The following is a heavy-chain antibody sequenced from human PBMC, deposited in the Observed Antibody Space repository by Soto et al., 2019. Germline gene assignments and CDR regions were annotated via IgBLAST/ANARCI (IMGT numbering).Heavy chain of an antibody. CDR1: GYTFTSYG. CDR2: ISAYNGNT. V-gene: IGHV1-18*01. Sequence: GASVKVSCKASGYTFTSYGISWVRQAPGQGLEWMGWISAYNGNTNYAQKLQGRVTMTTDTSTSTAYMELRSLRSDDTAVYYCAIITMVRGVIITEEDWFDPWGQGTLVTVSS. D-gene: IGHD3-10*01. CDR3: AIITMVRGVIITEEDWFDP. J-gene: IGHJ5*02.